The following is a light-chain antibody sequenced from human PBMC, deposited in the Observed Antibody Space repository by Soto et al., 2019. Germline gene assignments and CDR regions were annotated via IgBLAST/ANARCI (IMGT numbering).Light chain of an antibody. J-gene: IGKJ2*01. Sequence: AIRMTQSPSSFSASTGDRVTLTCRASQGISSYLAWYQQKPGKAPKLLIYAASTLHSGVPSRFSGSGSGTDFTLTISCLQSEDFATYYCQQYYSYPRTFSQGTKLEIK. CDR2: AAS. CDR1: QGISSY. CDR3: QQYYSYPRT. V-gene: IGKV1-8*01.